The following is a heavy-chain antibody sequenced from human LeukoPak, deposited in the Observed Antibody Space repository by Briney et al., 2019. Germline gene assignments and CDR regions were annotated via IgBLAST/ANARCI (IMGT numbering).Heavy chain of an antibody. J-gene: IGHJ4*02. CDR2: IWYDGSNK. Sequence: GGSLRLSCAASGFTFSSYGMHWVRQAPGKGLEWVAVIWYDGSNKYYADSVKGRFTISRDNSKNTLYLQMSSLRAEDTAVYYCARVRDYYDSSGYVGYYFDYWGQGTLVTVSS. CDR1: GFTFSSYG. CDR3: ARVRDYYDSSGYVGYYFDY. D-gene: IGHD3-22*01. V-gene: IGHV3-33*01.